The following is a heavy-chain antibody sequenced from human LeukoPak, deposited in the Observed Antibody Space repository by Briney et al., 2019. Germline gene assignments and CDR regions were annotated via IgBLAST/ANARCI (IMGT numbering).Heavy chain of an antibody. Sequence: ASVKVSCKASGYTFTDNYIHWVRQAPGQGLEWMGWINPNSGGTNYAQKFQGRVTMTRDTSISTAYMEVSRLISDDTAMYYCARDYYDSRTDFDYWGQGTPVTVSS. CDR1: GYTFTDNY. D-gene: IGHD3-22*01. CDR2: INPNSGGT. J-gene: IGHJ4*02. V-gene: IGHV1-2*02. CDR3: ARDYYDSRTDFDY.